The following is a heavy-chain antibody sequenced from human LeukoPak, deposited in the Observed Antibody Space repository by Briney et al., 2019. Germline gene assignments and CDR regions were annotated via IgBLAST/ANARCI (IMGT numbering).Heavy chain of an antibody. CDR3: AKADSSGWPTGFDY. CDR2: ISGSGGST. J-gene: IGHJ4*02. CDR1: GFSFSSYA. D-gene: IGHD6-19*01. V-gene: IGHV3-23*01. Sequence: GGSLRLSCAASGFSFSSYAMSWVRQAPGKGLEWVSGISGSGGSTYYAGSVKGRFTISRDNSKNTLYLQMDSLRAEDTAVYCCAKADSSGWPTGFDYWGQGTLVTVSS.